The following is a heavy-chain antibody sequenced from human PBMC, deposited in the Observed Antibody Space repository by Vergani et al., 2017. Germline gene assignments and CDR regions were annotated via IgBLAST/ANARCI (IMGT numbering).Heavy chain of an antibody. J-gene: IGHJ4*02. V-gene: IGHV3-21*01. CDR3: ARDAHYYDSGGDY. CDR1: GFTFSSYS. Sequence: EAQLVESGGGLVKPGGSLRLSCAASGFTFSSYSMNWVRQAPGKGLEWVSSISSSSSYIYYADSVKGRFTISRDNAKNSLYLQMNSLRAEDTAVYYCARDAHYYDSGGDYWGQGTLVTVSS. D-gene: IGHD3-22*01. CDR2: ISSSSSYI.